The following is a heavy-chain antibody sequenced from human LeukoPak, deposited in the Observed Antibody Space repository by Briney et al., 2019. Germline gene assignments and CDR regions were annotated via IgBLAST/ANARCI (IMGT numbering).Heavy chain of an antibody. CDR3: ARGENSKTYPVSGY. D-gene: IGHD2/OR15-2a*01. J-gene: IGHJ4*02. V-gene: IGHV3-30*03. CDR2: ISYDGSSK. Sequence: GGSLRLSCAASGFTFSSYGMQWVRQAPGKGVEGVAVISYDGSSKYYIDSVKGRFTLSTDNSQNTLYLQMNSLRAEDTAVYYCARGENSKTYPVSGYWGQGTLVTVSS. CDR1: GFTFSSYG.